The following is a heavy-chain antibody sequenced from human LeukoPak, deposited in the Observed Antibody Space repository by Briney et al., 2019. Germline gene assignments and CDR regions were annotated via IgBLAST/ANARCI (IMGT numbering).Heavy chain of an antibody. CDR1: GFTFSSYA. D-gene: IGHD3-22*01. CDR2: ISYDGSNK. Sequence: PGGSLRLSCAASGFTFSSYAMHWVRQAPGKGLEWVAVISYDGSNKYYADSVKGRFTISRDNSKDTLYLQMNSLRAEDMAVYYCARAGNPMIVVVISDYWGRGTLVTVSS. J-gene: IGHJ4*02. V-gene: IGHV3-30-3*01. CDR3: ARAGNPMIVVVISDY.